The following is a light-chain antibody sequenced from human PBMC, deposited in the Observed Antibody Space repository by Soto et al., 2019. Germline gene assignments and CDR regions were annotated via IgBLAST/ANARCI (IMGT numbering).Light chain of an antibody. V-gene: IGKV3-15*01. CDR2: GAS. CDR1: QSIRSK. J-gene: IGKJ1*01. CDR3: HQYDNWPQT. Sequence: EVAMTQSPVTLPVSPGERATLSCRASQSIRSKLAWYQQKPGQAPRLLIYGASSRAAGVSPRFTGSGSGTEFILTISSLQAEDIAVYFCHQYDNWPQTFGQGTKVDIK.